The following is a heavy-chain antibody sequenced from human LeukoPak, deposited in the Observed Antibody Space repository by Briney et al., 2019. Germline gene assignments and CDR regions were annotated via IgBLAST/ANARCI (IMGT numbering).Heavy chain of an antibody. D-gene: IGHD3-22*01. CDR3: ARGDSSAFDI. V-gene: IGHV3-48*04. J-gene: IGHJ3*02. Sequence: GGSLRLSCAASGFTFRTYPMNWIRQAPGKGLEWVSYISVSSDIIYYADSVKGRFTISRDNAKNSLYLQMNSLRAEDTAVYYCARGDSSAFDIWGQGTMVTVSS. CDR1: GFTFRTYP. CDR2: ISVSSDII.